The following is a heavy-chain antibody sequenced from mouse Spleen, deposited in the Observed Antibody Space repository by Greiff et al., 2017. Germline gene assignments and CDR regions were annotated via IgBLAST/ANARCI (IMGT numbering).Heavy chain of an antibody. J-gene: IGHJ2*01. CDR2: INPNNGGT. Sequence: VQLQQSGPELVKPGASVKISCKASGYTFTDYYMNWVKQSHGKSLEWIGDINPNNGGTSYNQKFKGKATLTVDKSSSTAYMELRSLTSEDSAVYYCARHPGSSYGYFDYWGQGTTLTVSS. CDR3: ARHPGSSYGYFDY. D-gene: IGHD1-1*01. CDR1: GYTFTDYY. V-gene: IGHV1-26*01.